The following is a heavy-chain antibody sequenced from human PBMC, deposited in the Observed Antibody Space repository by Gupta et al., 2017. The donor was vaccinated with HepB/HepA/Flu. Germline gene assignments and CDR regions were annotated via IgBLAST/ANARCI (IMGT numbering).Heavy chain of an antibody. V-gene: IGHV3-30*18. Sequence: QVHLVESGGGVVQPGRPLRLSCVASGFNFSRYALHWVRQAPGKGLEWVAIISYHGDNELYADSVKGRFTISRDNSKKTLYLQMNSLRPEDTAVYYCVKDPSVWRGYYFDYWGQGALVTVSS. J-gene: IGHJ4*02. CDR1: GFNFSRYA. CDR2: ISYHGDNE. CDR3: VKDPSVWRGYYFDY. D-gene: IGHD3-3*01.